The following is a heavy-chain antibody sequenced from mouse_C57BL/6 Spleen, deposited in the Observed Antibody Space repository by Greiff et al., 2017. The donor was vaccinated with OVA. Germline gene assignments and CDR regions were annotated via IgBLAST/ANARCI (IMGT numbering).Heavy chain of an antibody. CDR2: ISYDGSN. J-gene: IGHJ2*01. CDR3: AREGPGY. Sequence: EVQLQESGPGLVKPSQSLSLTCSVTGYSITSGYYWNWIRQFPGNKLEWMGYISYDGSNNYNPSLKNRISITRDTSKNQFFLKLNSVTTEDTATYYCAREGPGYWGQGTTLTVSS. CDR1: GYSITSGYY. V-gene: IGHV3-6*01.